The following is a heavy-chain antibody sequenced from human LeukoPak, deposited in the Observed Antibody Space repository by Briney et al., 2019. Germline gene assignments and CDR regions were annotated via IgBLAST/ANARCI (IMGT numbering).Heavy chain of an antibody. CDR1: GYTFTNNY. CDR3: ARDQEGFDY. J-gene: IGHJ4*02. CDR2: IYPRDGST. V-gene: IGHV1-46*01. Sequence: AASVKVSCKASGYTFTNNYLHWVRQAPGQGLEWMGMIYPRDGSTSYAQNFQGRVTVTRDTSTTTVHMELRGLRSEDTAVYYCARDQEGFDYWGQGTVVTASS.